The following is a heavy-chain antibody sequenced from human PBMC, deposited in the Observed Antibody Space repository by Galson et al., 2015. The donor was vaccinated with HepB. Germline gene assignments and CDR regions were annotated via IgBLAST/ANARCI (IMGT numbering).Heavy chain of an antibody. CDR2: ITSSSSHI. D-gene: IGHD6-6*01. J-gene: IGHJ3*02. Sequence: SLRLSCAASGFTFSRFTMNWVRQAPGKGLEWVSFITSSSSHIYYADSVKGRFTISRDNAKNSLYLLMNSLRAEDTAVYYCARGRVGAPMLSYDAFDIWGKGTMATVSS. CDR3: ARGRVGAPMLSYDAFDI. CDR1: GFTFSRFT. V-gene: IGHV3-21*01.